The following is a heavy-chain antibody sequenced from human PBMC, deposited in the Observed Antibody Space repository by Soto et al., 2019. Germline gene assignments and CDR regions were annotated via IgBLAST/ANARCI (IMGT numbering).Heavy chain of an antibody. CDR1: GFTFSSYG. D-gene: IGHD2-15*01. CDR3: ARGGGYCSGGSCYSWDYYYYMDV. Sequence: PGGSLRLSCAASGFTFSSYGMHWVRQAPGKGLEWVAVIWYDGSNKYYADSVKGRFTISRDNSKNTLYLQMNSLRAEDTAVYYCARGGGYCSGGSCYSWDYYYYMDVWGKGTTVTVSS. CDR2: IWYDGSNK. V-gene: IGHV3-33*01. J-gene: IGHJ6*03.